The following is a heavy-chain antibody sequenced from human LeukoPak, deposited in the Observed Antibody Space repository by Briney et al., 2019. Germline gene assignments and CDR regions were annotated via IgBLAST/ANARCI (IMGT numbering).Heavy chain of an antibody. J-gene: IGHJ3*02. CDR3: ARDRAAYYDSSGYYYFDAFDI. CDR1: GGSISNYY. Sequence: PSETLSLTCTVSGGSISNYYWSWIRQSPGKELEWIGYIYYSGSTNYNPSLKSRVTISVDTSKNQFSLKLSSVTAADTAVYYCARDRAAYYDSSGYYYFDAFDIWGQGTMVTVSS. D-gene: IGHD3-22*01. V-gene: IGHV4-59*01. CDR2: IYYSGST.